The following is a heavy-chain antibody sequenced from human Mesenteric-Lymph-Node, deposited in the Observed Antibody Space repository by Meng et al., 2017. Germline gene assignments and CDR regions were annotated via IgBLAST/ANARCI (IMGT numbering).Heavy chain of an antibody. CDR2: INSDGSST. CDR3: AKDLYDFWSGYLSY. CDR1: GFTFSSYW. J-gene: IGHJ4*02. V-gene: IGHV3-74*01. Sequence: GESLKISCAASGFTFSSYWMHWVRQAPGKGLVWVSRINSDGSSTSYADSVKGRFTISRDNAKNSLYLQMNSLRAEDTALYYCAKDLYDFWSGYLSYWGQGTLVTVSS. D-gene: IGHD3-3*01.